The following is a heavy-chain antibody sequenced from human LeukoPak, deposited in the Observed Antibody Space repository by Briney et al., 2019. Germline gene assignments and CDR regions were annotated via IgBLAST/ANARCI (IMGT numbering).Heavy chain of an antibody. Sequence: PGRSLRLSCAASGFTFSSYGMHWVRQAPGKGLEWVAVISYDGSNKYYADSVKGRFTISRDNSKNTLYLQMSSLRAEDTAVYYCAKVCSSTSCYDYWGQGTLVTVSS. D-gene: IGHD2-2*01. CDR1: GFTFSSYG. CDR2: ISYDGSNK. J-gene: IGHJ4*02. V-gene: IGHV3-30*18. CDR3: AKVCSSTSCYDY.